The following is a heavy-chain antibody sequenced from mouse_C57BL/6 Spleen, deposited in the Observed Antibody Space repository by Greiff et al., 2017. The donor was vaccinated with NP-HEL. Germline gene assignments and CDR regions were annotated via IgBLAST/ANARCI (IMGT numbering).Heavy chain of an antibody. Sequence: ESGAELVRPGASVTLSCKASGYTFTDYEMHWVKQTPVHGLEWIGAIDPETGGTAYNQKFKGKAILTADKSSSTAYMELRSLTSEDSAVYYCTRGGAIVTFDYWGQGTTLTVSS. CDR1: GYTFTDYE. CDR3: TRGGAIVTFDY. J-gene: IGHJ2*01. V-gene: IGHV1-15*01. CDR2: IDPETGGT. D-gene: IGHD2-5*01.